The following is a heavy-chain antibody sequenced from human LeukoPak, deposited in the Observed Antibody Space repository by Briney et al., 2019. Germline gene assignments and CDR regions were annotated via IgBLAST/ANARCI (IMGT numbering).Heavy chain of an antibody. CDR3: ARGSCSSTSCFMDV. J-gene: IGHJ6*02. V-gene: IGHV1-3*01. CDR2: INAGEGNT. CDR1: EYTFSSYS. Sequence: ASVKVSCKAFEYTFSSYSIHWVRQAPGQRLEWMGWINAGEGNTKYSQNLQGRVTVTGDTSASTAYMVLSSLTSEDTAVYYCARGSCSSTSCFMDVWGQGTTVTVSS. D-gene: IGHD2-2*01.